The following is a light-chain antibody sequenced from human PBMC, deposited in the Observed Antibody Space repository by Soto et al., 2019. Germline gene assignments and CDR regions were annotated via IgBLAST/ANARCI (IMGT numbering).Light chain of an antibody. J-gene: IGKJ5*01. Sequence: DIQMTQSPSSLSASVGDRVTITCRASESINRHLNWYQQQPGRAPKLLIYAASSLQNGVPSRFRGGGSGTDFTLIITNLQPEDFATYCCQQSYTALSITFGQGTRLEIK. CDR2: AAS. CDR1: ESINRH. CDR3: QQSYTALSIT. V-gene: IGKV1-39*01.